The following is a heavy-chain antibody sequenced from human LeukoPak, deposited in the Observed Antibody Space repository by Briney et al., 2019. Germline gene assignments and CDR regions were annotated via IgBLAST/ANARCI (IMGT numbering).Heavy chain of an antibody. CDR2: IYSGGST. Sequence: GGSLRLSCTASGFTFGDYAMNWVRQAPGKGLEWVSVIYSGGSTYYADSVKGRFTISRDNSKNTLYLQMNSLRAEDTAVYYCARASSQIDYWGQGTLVTVSS. J-gene: IGHJ4*02. CDR3: ARASSQIDY. V-gene: IGHV3-66*01. CDR1: GFTFGDYA. D-gene: IGHD2/OR15-2a*01.